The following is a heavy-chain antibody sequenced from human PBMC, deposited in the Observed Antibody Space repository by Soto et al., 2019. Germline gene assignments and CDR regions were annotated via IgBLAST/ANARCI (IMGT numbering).Heavy chain of an antibody. D-gene: IGHD4-4*01. J-gene: IGHJ4*02. Sequence: SETLSLTCAVYGGSFSGYYWSWIRQPPGKGLEWIGEINHSGSTNYNPSLKSRVTISVDTSKNQFSLKLSSVTAADTAVYYCASGGEAYSNYPVKWGQGTLVTVSS. CDR1: GGSFSGYY. CDR2: INHSGST. V-gene: IGHV4-34*01. CDR3: ASGGEAYSNYPVK.